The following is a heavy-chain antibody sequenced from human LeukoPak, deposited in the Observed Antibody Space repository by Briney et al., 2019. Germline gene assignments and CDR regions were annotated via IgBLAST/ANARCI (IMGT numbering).Heavy chain of an antibody. J-gene: IGHJ4*02. V-gene: IGHV1-24*01. CDR3: TTIIMVRGSITLHYFDT. CDR2: FDPEDGET. D-gene: IGHD3-10*01. CDR1: GYTLPELS. Sequence: ASVKVSCKVSGYTLPELSMHWVRQAPGKGLEWMGGFDPEDGETIYAQKFQGRVTMTEDTSIDTAYMELSSLRSEDTAVYYCTTIIMVRGSITLHYFDTWGQGTLVTVSS.